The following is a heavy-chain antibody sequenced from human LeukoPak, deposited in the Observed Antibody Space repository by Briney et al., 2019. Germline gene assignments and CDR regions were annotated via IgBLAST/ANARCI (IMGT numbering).Heavy chain of an antibody. CDR2: ISAYNGNT. V-gene: IGHV1-18*01. CDR1: GYTFTSYG. CDR3: ARGFGPDSSGYLDY. D-gene: IGHD3-22*01. Sequence: ASVKVSCKASGYTFTSYGISWVRQAPGQGLEGMGWISAYNGNTNYAQKLQGRVTITTDTSTSTAYMELRSLRSDDTAVYYCARGFGPDSSGYLDYWGQGTLVSVSS. J-gene: IGHJ4*02.